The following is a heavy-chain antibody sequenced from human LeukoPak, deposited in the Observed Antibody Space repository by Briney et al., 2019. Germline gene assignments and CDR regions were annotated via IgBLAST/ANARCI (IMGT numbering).Heavy chain of an antibody. D-gene: IGHD6-25*01. V-gene: IGHV1-69*04. CDR2: IIPILGIA. Sequence: GASVKVSCKAAGCTFSSYAISLVRQAPGQGLEWMGRIIPILGIANYAQKFQGRVTITADKSTSTAYMELSSLRSEDTAVYYCAREFSGASPFDYWGQGTLVTVSS. CDR3: AREFSGASPFDY. J-gene: IGHJ4*02. CDR1: GCTFSSYA.